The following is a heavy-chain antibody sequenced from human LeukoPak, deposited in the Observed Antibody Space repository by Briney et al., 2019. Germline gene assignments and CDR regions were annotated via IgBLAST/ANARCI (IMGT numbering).Heavy chain of an antibody. CDR2: IYHSGST. J-gene: IGHJ4*02. CDR3: ARENAYYGSGSYPH. CDR1: GGSISTSGYY. V-gene: IGHV4-39*07. Sequence: SETLSLTCTVSGGSISTSGYYWGWIRQPPGKGLEWIGNIYHSGSTYYNPSLKSRVSISVDTSKNQFSLKLSSVTAADTAVYYCARENAYYGSGSYPHWGQGTLVTVSS. D-gene: IGHD3-10*01.